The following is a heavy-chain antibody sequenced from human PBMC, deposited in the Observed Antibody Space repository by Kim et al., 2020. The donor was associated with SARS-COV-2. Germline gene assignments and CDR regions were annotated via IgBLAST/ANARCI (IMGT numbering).Heavy chain of an antibody. D-gene: IGHD1-26*01. V-gene: IGHV3-9*01. CDR2: ISWNSGSI. CDR3: AKMDRGVGSGSWGGFDP. J-gene: IGHJ5*02. CDR1: GFTFDDYA. Sequence: GGSLRLSCAASGFTFDDYAMHWVRQAPGKGLEWVSGISWNSGSIGYADSVKGPFTISRDNAKNSLYLQMNSLRAEDTALYYCAKMDRGVGSGSWGGFDPWGQGTLVTVSS.